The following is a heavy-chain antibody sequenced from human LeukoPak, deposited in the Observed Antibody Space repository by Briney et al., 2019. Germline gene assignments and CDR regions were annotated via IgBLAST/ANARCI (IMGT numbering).Heavy chain of an antibody. CDR2: INPNSGGT. V-gene: IGHV1-2*02. Sequence: ASVKVSCKASGYTFTGYYMHWVRQAPGQGLEWMGWINPNSGGTKYAQKFQGRVTMTRDTSISTAYMELSSLRSDDTAVYYCARDLSTFGYTYGFDYWGQGTLVTVSS. CDR3: ARDLSTFGYTYGFDY. J-gene: IGHJ4*02. D-gene: IGHD5-18*01. CDR1: GYTFTGYY.